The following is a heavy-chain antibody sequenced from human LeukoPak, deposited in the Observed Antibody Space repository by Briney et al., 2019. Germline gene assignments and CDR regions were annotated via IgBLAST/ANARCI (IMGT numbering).Heavy chain of an antibody. CDR3: ARDGDGYNWGYYFDY. D-gene: IGHD5-24*01. CDR2: ISSSGSTI. Sequence: GGSLRLFCAASGFTFRSYEMNWVRQAPGKGLECVSYISSSGSTIYYAGSVKGRFTISRDNAKNSLYLQMSSLRAEDTAVYYCARDGDGYNWGYYFDYWGQGTLVTVSS. V-gene: IGHV3-48*03. J-gene: IGHJ4*02. CDR1: GFTFRSYE.